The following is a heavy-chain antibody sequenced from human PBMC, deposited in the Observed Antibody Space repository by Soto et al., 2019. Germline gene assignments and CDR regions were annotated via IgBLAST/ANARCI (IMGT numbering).Heavy chain of an antibody. D-gene: IGHD4-4*01. CDR3: ARVRGADYIDAFDI. J-gene: IGHJ3*02. CDR2: INWNGGST. CDR1: GFTFDDYG. V-gene: IGHV3-20*01. Sequence: EVQLVESGGGVVRPGGSLRLSCAASGFTFDDYGMSRVRQAPGKGLEWVSGINWNGGSTGYADSVKGRFTISRDNAKNSLYLQMNSLRAEDTALYHCARVRGADYIDAFDIWGQGTIVTVSS.